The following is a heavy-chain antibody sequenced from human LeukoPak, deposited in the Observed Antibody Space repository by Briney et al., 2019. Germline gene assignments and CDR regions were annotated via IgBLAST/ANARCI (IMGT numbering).Heavy chain of an antibody. D-gene: IGHD3-10*02. J-gene: IGHJ6*04. CDR3: AELGITMIGGV. CDR2: ITSSSTYI. V-gene: IGHV3-21*01. Sequence: GGSLRLSCAASGFTFDDYAMHWVRQAPGKGLEWVSSITSSSTYIYYADSVKGRFTISRDNAKNSLYLQMNSLRAEDTAVYYCAELGITMIGGVWGKGTTVTISS. CDR1: GFTFDDYA.